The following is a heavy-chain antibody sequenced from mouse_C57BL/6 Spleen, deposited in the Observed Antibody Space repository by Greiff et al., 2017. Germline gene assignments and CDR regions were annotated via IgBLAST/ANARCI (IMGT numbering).Heavy chain of an antibody. CDR2: IRNKANGYTT. V-gene: IGHV7-3*01. CDR3: ASDLGRGGYFDV. J-gene: IGHJ1*03. D-gene: IGHD4-1*01. Sequence: EVKLMESGGGLVQPGGSLSLSCAASGFTFTDYYMSWVRQPPGTALEWVGFIRNKANGYTTAYSASVKGRITISSDNSQSILELQMNALRADDSATDYCASDLGRGGYFDVWGTGTTVTVSS. CDR1: GFTFTDYY.